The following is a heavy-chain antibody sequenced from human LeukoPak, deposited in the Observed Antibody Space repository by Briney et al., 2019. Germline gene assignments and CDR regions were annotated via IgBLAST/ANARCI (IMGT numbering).Heavy chain of an antibody. D-gene: IGHD3-3*01. CDR1: GFTFSSYA. V-gene: IGHV3-66*04. CDR3: ARRITIFGVVTHDAFDI. Sequence: GGSLRLSCAASGFTFSSYAMSWVRQAPGKGLEWVSVIYSGGSTYYADSVKGRFTISRDNSKNTLYLQMNSLRAEDTAVYYCARRITIFGVVTHDAFDIWGQGTMVTVSS. J-gene: IGHJ3*02. CDR2: IYSGGST.